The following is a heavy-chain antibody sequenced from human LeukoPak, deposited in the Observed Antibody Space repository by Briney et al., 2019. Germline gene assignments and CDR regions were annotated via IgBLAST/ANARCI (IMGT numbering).Heavy chain of an antibody. J-gene: IGHJ4*02. Sequence: ASVKVSCKASGYTFTSYDINWVRQATGQGLEWMGWMNPNSGNTGYAQKLQGRVTMTRNTSISTAYMELSSLRSEDTAVYYCARLITMVRGVTKPPFDYWGQGTLVTVSS. V-gene: IGHV1-8*01. CDR3: ARLITMVRGVTKPPFDY. D-gene: IGHD3-10*01. CDR1: GYTFTSYD. CDR2: MNPNSGNT.